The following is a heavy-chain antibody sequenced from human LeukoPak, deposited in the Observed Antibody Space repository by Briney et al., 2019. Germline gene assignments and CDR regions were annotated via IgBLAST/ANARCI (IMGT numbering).Heavy chain of an antibody. CDR3: ARTGGYCTTNCRGMGNRFES. Sequence: GSLRLSCAVSGFNFAIYSMSWVRQAPGKGLEWVASMGSSGSRIYYADSVKGRFTISRDNAQNSLYLQLNSLGAEDTAVYFCARTGGYCTTNCRGMGNRFESWGQGALVAVSS. D-gene: IGHD2-8*01. CDR1: GFNFAIYS. J-gene: IGHJ5*01. CDR2: MGSSGSRI. V-gene: IGHV3-21*01.